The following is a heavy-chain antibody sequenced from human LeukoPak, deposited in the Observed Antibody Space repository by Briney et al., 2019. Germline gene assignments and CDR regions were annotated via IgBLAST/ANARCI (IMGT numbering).Heavy chain of an antibody. V-gene: IGHV4-34*01. J-gene: IGHJ5*02. Sequence: SETLSLTCAVYSGSFSGYYWSWIRQPPGKGLEWIGEINHSGSTNYNPSLKSRVTISVDTSKNQFSLKLSSVTAADTAVYYCARGRGYCSGGSCYNWFDPWGQGTLVTVSS. D-gene: IGHD2-15*01. CDR2: INHSGST. CDR1: SGSFSGYY. CDR3: ARGRGYCSGGSCYNWFDP.